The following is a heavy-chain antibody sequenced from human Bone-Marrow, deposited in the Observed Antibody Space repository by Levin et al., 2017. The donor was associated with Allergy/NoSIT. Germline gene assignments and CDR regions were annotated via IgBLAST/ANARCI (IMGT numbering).Heavy chain of an antibody. CDR1: GYTFTSYD. D-gene: IGHD3-3*01. CDR2: MNPNSGNT. J-gene: IGHJ5*02. V-gene: IGHV1-8*01. Sequence: ASVKVSCKASGYTFTSYDINWVRQATGQGLEWMGWMNPNSGNTGYAQKFQGRVTMTRNTSISTAYMELSSLRSEDTAVYYCARSGSKVSQRFGVVHPRHPARRQDWFDPWGQGTLVTVSS. CDR3: ARSGSKVSQRFGVVHPRHPARRQDWFDP.